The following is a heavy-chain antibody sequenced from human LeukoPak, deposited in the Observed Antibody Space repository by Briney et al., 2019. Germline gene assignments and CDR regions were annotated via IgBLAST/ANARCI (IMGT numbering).Heavy chain of an antibody. Sequence: GRSLRLSCEASGFTFSGYGMHWVRQAPGKGLEWVALISYDGRIKYYADSVKGRFTISRDNSKNTLYVQMNSLRAEDTAVYYCAELGITVIGGVWGKGTTVTISS. CDR1: GFTFSGYG. D-gene: IGHD3-10*02. V-gene: IGHV3-30*18. CDR3: AELGITVIGGV. CDR2: ISYDGRIK. J-gene: IGHJ6*04.